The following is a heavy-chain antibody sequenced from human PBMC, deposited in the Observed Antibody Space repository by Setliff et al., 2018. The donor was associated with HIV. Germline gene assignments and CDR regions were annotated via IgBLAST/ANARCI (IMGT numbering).Heavy chain of an antibody. CDR2: INAANGNT. Sequence: GASVKVSCKATGYTFMSYSIHWVRQAPGQRPELMGWINAANGNTNYAQKFQGRFTMTGDTSISAAFLELSILTSDESAVYYCARGANFPYSSSSDYWGQGTLVTVSS. J-gene: IGHJ4*02. D-gene: IGHD6-6*01. CDR3: ARGANFPYSSSSDY. CDR1: GYTFMSYS. V-gene: IGHV1-3*01.